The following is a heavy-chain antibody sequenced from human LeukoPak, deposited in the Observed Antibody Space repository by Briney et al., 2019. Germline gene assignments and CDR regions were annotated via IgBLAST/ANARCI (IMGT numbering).Heavy chain of an antibody. CDR1: GGSTSSYY. CDR2: IYYSGST. CDR3: ARGGGFIVRGVRFDP. J-gene: IGHJ5*02. Sequence: SETLSLTCTVSGGSTSSYYWSWIRQPPGKGLEWIGYIYYSGSTNYNPSLKSRVTISVDTSKNQFSLKLSSVTAADTAVYYCARGGGFIVRGVRFDPWGQGTLVTVSS. D-gene: IGHD3-10*01. V-gene: IGHV4-59*01.